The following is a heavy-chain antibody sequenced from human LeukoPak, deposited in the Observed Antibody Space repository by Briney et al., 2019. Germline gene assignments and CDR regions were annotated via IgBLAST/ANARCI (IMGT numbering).Heavy chain of an antibody. CDR1: GGSISSYY. J-gene: IGHJ4*02. CDR2: IYYSGTT. Sequence: PSETLSLTCTVSGGSISSYYWSWIRQPPGKGLEWIGYIYYSGTTNYNPSLKSRVTISVDTSKNQFSLKLSSVTAADTAVYYCARSPEYDFWSGSPYFDYWGQGTLVTVSS. V-gene: IGHV4-59*01. D-gene: IGHD3-3*01. CDR3: ARSPEYDFWSGSPYFDY.